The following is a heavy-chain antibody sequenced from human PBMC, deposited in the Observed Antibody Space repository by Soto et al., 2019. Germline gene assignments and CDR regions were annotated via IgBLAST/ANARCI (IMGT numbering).Heavy chain of an antibody. CDR1: GGSISSYY. V-gene: IGHV4-59*01. J-gene: IGHJ6*03. D-gene: IGHD3-3*01. Sequence: PSETPSLTCTVSGGSISSYYWSWIRQPPWKGLEWIGYIYYSGSTNYNPSLKSRVTISVDTSKNQFSLKLSSVTAADTAVYYCARDIGHYDFWSGYYNQNPDYDYYMHVLGKGSTIT. CDR3: ARDIGHYDFWSGYYNQNPDYDYYMHV. CDR2: IYYSGST.